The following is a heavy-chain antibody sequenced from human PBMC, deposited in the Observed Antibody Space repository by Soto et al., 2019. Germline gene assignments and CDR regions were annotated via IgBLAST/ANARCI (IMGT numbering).Heavy chain of an antibody. V-gene: IGHV3-23*01. CDR1: GFTFSTYP. CDR3: VKPPVITASYYYYDMDV. CDR2: ISGSGIST. Sequence: PGGSLRLSCAASGFTFSTYPMSWVRQAPGKGLEWVSGISGSGISTYYTDSVKGRFTISRDNSKNTVFLQMNSLRDEDTAVYYCVKPPVITASYYYYDMDVWGQGTTVNVSS. J-gene: IGHJ6*02. D-gene: IGHD4-4*01.